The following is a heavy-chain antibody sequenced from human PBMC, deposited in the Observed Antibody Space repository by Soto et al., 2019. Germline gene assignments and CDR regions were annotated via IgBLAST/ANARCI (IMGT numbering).Heavy chain of an antibody. V-gene: IGHV1-69*12. CDR2: IIPIYRTT. CDR1: GGTFNSHA. Sequence: QVQLVQSGAEVKKPGSSVKVSCKASGGTFNSHALSWVRQAPGQGLEWMGGIIPIYRTTNYAQKFQGRVTITADESTGTAYLELSGLTSDDTGVYYCARPYSSSLENSYYHAVDVWGQGTAVTVSS. D-gene: IGHD6-13*01. CDR3: ARPYSSSLENSYYHAVDV. J-gene: IGHJ6*02.